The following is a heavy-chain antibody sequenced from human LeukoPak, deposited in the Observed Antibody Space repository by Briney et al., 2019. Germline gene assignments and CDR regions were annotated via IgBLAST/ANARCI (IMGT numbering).Heavy chain of an antibody. Sequence: SLRLSCAASGFTFSSYGMHWVRQAPGKGLEWVAVISYDGSNKYYADSVKGRFTISRDNSKNTLYLQMNSLRAEDTAVYYCAKDFRSLWSLYYFDYWGQGTLVTVSS. J-gene: IGHJ4*02. CDR3: AKDFRSLWSLYYFDY. CDR1: GFTFSSYG. D-gene: IGHD2-8*02. CDR2: ISYDGSNK. V-gene: IGHV3-30*18.